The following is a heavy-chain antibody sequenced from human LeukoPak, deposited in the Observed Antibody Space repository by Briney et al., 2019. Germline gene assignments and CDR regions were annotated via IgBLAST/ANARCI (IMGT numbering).Heavy chain of an antibody. CDR3: ARDSLVTMVRGVNYYYYYYMDV. D-gene: IGHD3-10*01. J-gene: IGHJ6*03. CDR2: ISYDGSNK. V-gene: IGHV3-30*03. Sequence: GGSLRLSCAASGFTFSSYGMHWVRQAPGKGLEWVAVISYDGSNKYYADSVKGRFTISRDNSKNTLYLQMSSLRAEDTAVYYCARDSLVTMVRGVNYYYYYYMDVWGKGTTVTVSS. CDR1: GFTFSSYG.